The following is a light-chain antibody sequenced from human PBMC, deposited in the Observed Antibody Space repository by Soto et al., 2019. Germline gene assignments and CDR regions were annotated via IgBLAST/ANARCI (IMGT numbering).Light chain of an antibody. CDR2: EVT. CDR3: SSYAANYKPYL. Sequence: QSALTQPPSASGSPGQSVTISCTGSSSDVGGYNYVSWYQQHPGKAPKLMISEVTKRPSGVPDRFSGSKSGNTASLTVSGLQAEDEADYYCSSYAANYKPYLFGTGTKLTVL. V-gene: IGLV2-8*01. J-gene: IGLJ1*01. CDR1: SSDVGGYNY.